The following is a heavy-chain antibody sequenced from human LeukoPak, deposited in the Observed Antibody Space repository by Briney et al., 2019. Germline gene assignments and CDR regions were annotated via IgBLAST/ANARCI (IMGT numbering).Heavy chain of an antibody. V-gene: IGHV4-39*01. Sequence: PSETLSLTCTVSGGSISSSSYYWGWMRQPPGKGLEWIGSIYYSGSTYYNPSLKSRVTISVDTSKNQFSLKLSSVTAADTAVYYCARRRSGPDYFDYWGQGSLVTVSS. D-gene: IGHD2-15*01. CDR3: ARRRSGPDYFDY. J-gene: IGHJ4*02. CDR2: IYYSGST. CDR1: GGSISSSSYY.